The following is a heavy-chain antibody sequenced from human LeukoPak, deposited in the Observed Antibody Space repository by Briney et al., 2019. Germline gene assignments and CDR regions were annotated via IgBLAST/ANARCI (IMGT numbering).Heavy chain of an antibody. Sequence: SQTLSLTCTVSGGSISSGTYYWSWIRQPAGKELEWIGRIYGSGSTNYNPSLKSRVTISLDTSKNHFSLKLRSVTAADTAVYYCAGLADSVGATMYTFNVWGQGTMVTVSS. CDR2: IYGSGST. D-gene: IGHD1-26*01. CDR1: GGSISSGTYY. J-gene: IGHJ3*01. V-gene: IGHV4-61*02. CDR3: AGLADSVGATMYTFNV.